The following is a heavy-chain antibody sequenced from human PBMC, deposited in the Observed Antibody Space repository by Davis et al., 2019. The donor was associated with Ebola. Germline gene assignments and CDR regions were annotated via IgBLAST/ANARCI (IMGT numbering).Heavy chain of an antibody. D-gene: IGHD1-14*01. CDR1: GGSISSYY. CDR2: IYHSGST. V-gene: IGHV4-59*01. CDR3: ARWPERYYYYGMDV. J-gene: IGHJ6*02. Sequence: MPSETLSLTCTVSGGSISSYYWSWIRQPPGKGLEWIGYIYHSGSTSYNPSLKGRVTISADTSTKQFSLKLYSVTAADTAAYYCARWPERYYYYGMDVWGQGTTVTVSS.